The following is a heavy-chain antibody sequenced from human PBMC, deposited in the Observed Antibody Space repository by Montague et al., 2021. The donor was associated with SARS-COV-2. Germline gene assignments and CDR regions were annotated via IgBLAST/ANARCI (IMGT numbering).Heavy chain of an antibody. CDR3: ATSGAPNLGDS. CDR1: GFIVSNKY. CDR2: IYPDGST. D-gene: IGHD2-8*01. V-gene: IGHV3-53*01. Sequence: SLRLSCAASGFIVSNKYMSWVRQAAGKGLDWVSIIYPDGSTYYSDSLKGRFTISRDNSKNTLYLQMNDLEPEDTAVYYGATSGAPNLGDSWGQGTLVTVSS. J-gene: IGHJ4*02.